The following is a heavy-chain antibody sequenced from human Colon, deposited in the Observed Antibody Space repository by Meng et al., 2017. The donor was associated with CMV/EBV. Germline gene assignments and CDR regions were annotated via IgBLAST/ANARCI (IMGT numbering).Heavy chain of an antibody. CDR3: AAYNWHAFDL. J-gene: IGHJ3*01. D-gene: IGHD1-20*01. V-gene: IGHV3-7*01. Sequence: GGSLRLSCAASGFTLSSYWMTWVRQAPGKGLEWVANIKQDGSDKYYVDSVKGRFTISRDNAKNSLYLQMNSLRAEDTAVYYCAAYNWHAFDLWGRGTMVIVSS. CDR2: IKQDGSDK. CDR1: GFTLSSYW.